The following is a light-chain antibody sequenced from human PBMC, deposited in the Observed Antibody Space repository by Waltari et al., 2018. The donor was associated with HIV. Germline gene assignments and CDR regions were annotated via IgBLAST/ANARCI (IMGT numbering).Light chain of an antibody. J-gene: IGLJ2*01. V-gene: IGLV2-23*02. CDR1: SSAVGAYNL. CDR2: ELT. Sequence: QSALTQPASVSGSPGQSITISCTGTSSAVGAYNLVSWYTQHPGKAPKLMIFELTNRPSGISDRFSGSRSGNTASLTISGLQAEDEGDYYCCSYTGTGVVFGGGTKLTVL. CDR3: CSYTGTGVV.